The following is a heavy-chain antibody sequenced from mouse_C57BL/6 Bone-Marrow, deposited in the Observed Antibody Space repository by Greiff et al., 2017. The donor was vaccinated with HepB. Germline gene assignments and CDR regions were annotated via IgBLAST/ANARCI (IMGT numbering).Heavy chain of an antibody. D-gene: IGHD2-3*01. CDR2: IHPHSGST. V-gene: IGHV1-64*01. CDR3: AYDGYYGY. Sequence: VQLQQPGAELVKPGASVKLSCKASGYTFTSYWMHWVKQRPGQGLEWIGMIHPHSGSTDYNEKFKSKATLTVDKSSSTAYMQLRSLTSEDSAVYYCAYDGYYGYWGQGTTLTVSS. J-gene: IGHJ2*01. CDR1: GYTFTSYW.